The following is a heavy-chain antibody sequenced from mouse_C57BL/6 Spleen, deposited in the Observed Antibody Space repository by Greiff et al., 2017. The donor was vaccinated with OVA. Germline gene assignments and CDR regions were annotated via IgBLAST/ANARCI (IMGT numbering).Heavy chain of an antibody. Sequence: QVQLQQPGAELVKPGASVKLSCKASGYTFTSYWMQWVNQRPGQGLEWIGEIDPSDSYTNYNQKFKGKATLTVDTSSSTAYMQLSSLTSEDSAVYYCARSGTGTWFAYWGQGTLVTVSA. CDR3: ARSGTGTWFAY. D-gene: IGHD4-1*01. CDR2: IDPSDSYT. CDR1: GYTFTSYW. J-gene: IGHJ3*01. V-gene: IGHV1-50*01.